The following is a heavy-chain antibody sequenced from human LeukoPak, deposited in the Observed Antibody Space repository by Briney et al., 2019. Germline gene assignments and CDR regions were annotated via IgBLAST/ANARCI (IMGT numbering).Heavy chain of an antibody. Sequence: GGSLRLSCAASGFTFSSDAMRWVRQAPGVGRGWVAVVSYDGTNKYYADSVKGRFTISRDNSKNTLSLQMNSLRAEHTAVYYCARGRGKYGDHKVYSGQGTPVTASS. CDR3: ARGRGKYGDHKVY. CDR2: VSYDGTNK. D-gene: IGHD4-17*01. V-gene: IGHV3-30-3*01. CDR1: GFTFSSDA. J-gene: IGHJ4*02.